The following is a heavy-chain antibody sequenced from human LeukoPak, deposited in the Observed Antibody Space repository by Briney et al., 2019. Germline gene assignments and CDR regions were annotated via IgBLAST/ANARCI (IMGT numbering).Heavy chain of an antibody. J-gene: IGHJ4*02. D-gene: IGHD3-3*01. V-gene: IGHV3-23*01. CDR3: AKGGGYYPRSSYFDY. CDR2: ISDRGDET. Sequence: PGGSLRLSCAASGFTFSSYAMSWVRQTPGKGLEWVSSISDRGDETYYADSVKGRFTISRDNSKNTLYLQMNSLRAEDTAVYYCAKGGGYYPRSSYFDYWGQGTLVTVSS. CDR1: GFTFSSYA.